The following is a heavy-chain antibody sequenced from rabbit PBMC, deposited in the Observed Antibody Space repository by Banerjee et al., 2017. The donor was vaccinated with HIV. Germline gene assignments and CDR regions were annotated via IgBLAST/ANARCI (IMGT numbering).Heavy chain of an antibody. CDR3: ARETGISSHYFNL. CDR1: GFSFSSYYY. D-gene: IGHD8-1*01. V-gene: IGHV1S45*01. Sequence: QEQLEESGGDLVKPEGSLTLTCTASGFSFSSYYYMCWVRQAPGKGLEWIACIYTGSSGFTYYASWAKGRFTITRSSSLNTVTLQLTSLTAADTATYFCARETGISSHYFNLWGPGTLVTVS. J-gene: IGHJ4*01. CDR2: IYTGSSGFT.